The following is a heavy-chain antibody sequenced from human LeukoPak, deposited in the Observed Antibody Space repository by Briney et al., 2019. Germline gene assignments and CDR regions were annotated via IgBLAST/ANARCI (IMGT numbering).Heavy chain of an antibody. D-gene: IGHD5-18*01. CDR2: FDPEDGET. CDR1: GYTLTELS. J-gene: IGHJ5*02. Sequence: ASVKVSCKVSGYTLTELSMHWVRQAPGKGLEWMGGFDPEDGETIYAQKFQGRVTMTEDTSTDTAYMELSSLRSEDTAVYYCATRYSYGQTRWFDPWGQATLVTVSS. V-gene: IGHV1-24*01. CDR3: ATRYSYGQTRWFDP.